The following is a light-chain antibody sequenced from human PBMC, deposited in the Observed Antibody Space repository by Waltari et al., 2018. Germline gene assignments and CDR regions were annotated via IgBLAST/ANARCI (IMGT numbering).Light chain of an antibody. CDR1: TLGAKY. CDR3: HVWDSSTVV. V-gene: IGLV3-1*01. Sequence: SYELSQPPSVSVSPGQTASITCSGATLGAKYAYWYQHKAGQSPVLVIYQDKKRPSGTPERFSGSNSGDTATLTISGTQAMDEADYYCHVWDSSTVVFGGGTKLTVL. CDR2: QDK. J-gene: IGLJ3*02.